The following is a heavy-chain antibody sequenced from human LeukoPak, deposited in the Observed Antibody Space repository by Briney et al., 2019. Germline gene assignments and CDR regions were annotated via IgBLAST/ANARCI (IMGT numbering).Heavy chain of an antibody. J-gene: IGHJ4*02. D-gene: IGHD2-2*01. Sequence: SKTLSLTCTVSGVATSASIYYTGWIRQPPGKGLEWIGEINHSGSTNYNPSLKSRVTISVDTSKNQFSLKLSSVTAADTAVYYYASYPYSSISCYGLDCGGQGTLVTVSS. CDR2: INHSGST. V-gene: IGHV4-39*07. CDR3: ASYPYSSISCYGLDC. CDR1: GVATSASIYY.